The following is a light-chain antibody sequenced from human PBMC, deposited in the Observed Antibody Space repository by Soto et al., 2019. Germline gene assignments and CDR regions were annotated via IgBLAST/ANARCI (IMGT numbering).Light chain of an antibody. J-gene: IGLJ2*01. Sequence: QSALTQPAFVSGSPGQSITISCTGTSSDVGGYNYVSWYQQHPGKAPKLMIYDVSNRPSGVSNRFSGSKSGNTASLTISGLQAEDEADYYCSSYTSSGTLVVFGGGTKLTVL. CDR1: SSDVGGYNY. CDR2: DVS. V-gene: IGLV2-14*01. CDR3: SSYTSSGTLVV.